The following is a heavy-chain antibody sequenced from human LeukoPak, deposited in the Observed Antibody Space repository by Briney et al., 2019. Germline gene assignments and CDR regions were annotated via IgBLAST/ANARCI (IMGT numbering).Heavy chain of an antibody. CDR1: GGSISSSSYY. J-gene: IGHJ4*02. V-gene: IGHV4-39*07. D-gene: IGHD5-18*01. CDR3: ARGGYSYPYYFDY. CDR2: IYYSGST. Sequence: PSETLSLTCTVSGGSISSSSYYWGWIRQPPGKGLEWIGSIYYSGSTNYNPSLKSRVTISVDTPKNQFSLKLSSVTAADTAVYYCARGGYSYPYYFDYWGQGTLVTVSS.